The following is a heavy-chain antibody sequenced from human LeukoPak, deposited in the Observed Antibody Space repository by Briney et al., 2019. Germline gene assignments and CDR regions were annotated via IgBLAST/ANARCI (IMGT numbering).Heavy chain of an antibody. CDR2: INHSGST. CDR1: GGSFSGYY. CDR3: ASFTGYRGYDESYYFDY. Sequence: SETLSLTCAVYGGSFSGYYWSWIRQPPGKGLEWIGEINHSGSTNYNPSLKSRVTISVDTSKNQFSLKLSSVTAADTAVYYCASFTGYRGYDESYYFDYWGQGTLVTVSS. V-gene: IGHV4-34*01. J-gene: IGHJ4*02. D-gene: IGHD5-12*01.